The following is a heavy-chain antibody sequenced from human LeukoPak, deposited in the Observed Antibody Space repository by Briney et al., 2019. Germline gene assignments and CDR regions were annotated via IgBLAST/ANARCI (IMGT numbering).Heavy chain of an antibody. V-gene: IGHV3-23*01. CDR1: GFTFSSYA. Sequence: GGSLRLSCAASGFTFSSYAMSWVRQAPGKGLEWVSAISGSGGSTYYADSVKGRFTISRGNSKNTLYLQMNSLRAEDTAVYYCAKDLVVVPAAFFDYWGQGTLVTVSS. D-gene: IGHD2-2*01. CDR2: ISGSGGST. J-gene: IGHJ4*02. CDR3: AKDLVVVPAAFFDY.